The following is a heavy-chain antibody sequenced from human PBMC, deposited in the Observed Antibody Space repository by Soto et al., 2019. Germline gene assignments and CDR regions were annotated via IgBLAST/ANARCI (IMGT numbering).Heavy chain of an antibody. Sequence: EVQLLESGGGLVQPGGSLRLSCAASGFTFSSYAMSWVHQAPGKGLEWVSAISGSGGSTYYADSVKGRFTISRDNSKNTLYLQMNSLRAEDTAVYYCAKDRVTMVRGVIINYWFDPWGQGTLVTVSS. CDR3: AKDRVTMVRGVIINYWFDP. J-gene: IGHJ5*02. D-gene: IGHD3-10*01. V-gene: IGHV3-23*01. CDR2: ISGSGGST. CDR1: GFTFSSYA.